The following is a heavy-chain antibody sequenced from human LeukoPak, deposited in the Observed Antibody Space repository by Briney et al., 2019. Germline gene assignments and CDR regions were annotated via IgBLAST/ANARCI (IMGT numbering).Heavy chain of an antibody. J-gene: IGHJ4*02. D-gene: IGHD5-18*01. Sequence: GGSLRLSCAASGFTFSTYTMNWVRQAPGKGLEWVSTVSDSSDVHYPDSVKGRFTISRDNAGNSLYLQMNSLRDEDTAVYYCARDGLHTAHFDYWGQGTLVTVSS. CDR3: ARDGLHTAHFDY. CDR1: GFTFSTYT. CDR2: VSDSSDV. V-gene: IGHV3-48*02.